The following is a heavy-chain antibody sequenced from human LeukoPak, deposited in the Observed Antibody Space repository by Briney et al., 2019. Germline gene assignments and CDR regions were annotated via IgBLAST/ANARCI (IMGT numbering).Heavy chain of an antibody. CDR3: ARRSIGGTYYFDY. V-gene: IGHV3-23*01. J-gene: IGHJ4*02. D-gene: IGHD2-15*01. CDR1: GFTFSSYA. Sequence: GGSLRLSCVASGFTFSSYAMSWVRQAPGKGLEWVSTISANGGSTYYADSLKGRFTISRDNSKNTLYLQMNSLRAEDTAVYHCARRSIGGTYYFDYWGQGTLVTVSS. CDR2: ISANGGST.